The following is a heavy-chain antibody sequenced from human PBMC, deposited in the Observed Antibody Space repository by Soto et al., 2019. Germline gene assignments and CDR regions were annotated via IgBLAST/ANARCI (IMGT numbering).Heavy chain of an antibody. CDR3: ARDRITIFGVVEDAFDI. CDR1: GYTFTGYY. D-gene: IGHD3-3*01. J-gene: IGHJ3*02. V-gene: IGHV1-2*02. Sequence: QVQLVQSGAEVKKPGASVKVSCKASGYTFTGYYMHWVRQAPGQGLEWMGWINPNSGGTNYAQRFQGRFTMTRNTSISTAYMELSRLSSDDTAVYYCARDRITIFGVVEDAFDIWGQGTMVTVSS. CDR2: INPNSGGT.